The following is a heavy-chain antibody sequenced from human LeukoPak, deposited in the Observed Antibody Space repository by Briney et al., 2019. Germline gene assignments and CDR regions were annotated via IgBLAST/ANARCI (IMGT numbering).Heavy chain of an antibody. D-gene: IGHD3-10*01. V-gene: IGHV4-39*01. CDR3: ARVYYYGSGSYQTSSYYMDV. Sequence: PSETLSLTCTVSGGSISSSSYYWGWIRQPPGKGLEWIGSIYYSGSTYYNPSLKSRVTISVDTSKNQFSLKLSSVTAADMAVYYCARVYYYGSGSYQTSSYYMDVWGKGTTVTVSS. J-gene: IGHJ6*03. CDR2: IYYSGST. CDR1: GGSISSSSYY.